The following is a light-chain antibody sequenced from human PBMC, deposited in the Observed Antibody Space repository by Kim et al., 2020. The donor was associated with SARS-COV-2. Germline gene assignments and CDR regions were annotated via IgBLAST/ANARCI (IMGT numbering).Light chain of an antibody. CDR2: DAS. J-gene: IGKJ2*01. CDR1: QDISNT. CDR3: QQRQT. Sequence: DMQLTQSPSSLSAFVGDRVTITCQANQDISNTLNWYQQEPRKAPKLLIYDASNLKSGVSPRFSGGGSGTFFTLTINNLQPEDSATYFCQQRQTFSQGTKLEI. V-gene: IGKV1-33*01.